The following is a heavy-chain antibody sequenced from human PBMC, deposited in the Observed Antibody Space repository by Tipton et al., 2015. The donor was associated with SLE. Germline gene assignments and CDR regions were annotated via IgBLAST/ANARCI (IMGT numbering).Heavy chain of an antibody. V-gene: IGHV3-30*04. J-gene: IGHJ4*02. Sequence: SLRLSCEASGLSFSNYAMYWVRQAPGKGLEWVALIAYDGTIKKYADSVRGRVTISRDNSENTVSLEMRSLRHEDTAVYYCTTALVAALDSWGQGTRVTVSS. CDR2: IAYDGTIK. CDR1: GLSFSNYA. D-gene: IGHD2-15*01. CDR3: TTALVAALDS.